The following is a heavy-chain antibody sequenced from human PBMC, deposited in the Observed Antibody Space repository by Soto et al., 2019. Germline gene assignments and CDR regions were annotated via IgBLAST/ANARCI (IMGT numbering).Heavy chain of an antibody. Sequence: VQLVESGGGLVQPGGSLRLSCAASGFTFSSSWMHWVRQAPGKGLVWVSRINSDGSTTNYADSVKGRFTISRDNAKSTLYLQVNSLRADDTAVYYCARGTGTNFDYWGQGTLVTVSS. V-gene: IGHV3-74*01. D-gene: IGHD1-1*01. CDR3: ARGTGTNFDY. J-gene: IGHJ4*02. CDR1: GFTFSSSW. CDR2: INSDGSTT.